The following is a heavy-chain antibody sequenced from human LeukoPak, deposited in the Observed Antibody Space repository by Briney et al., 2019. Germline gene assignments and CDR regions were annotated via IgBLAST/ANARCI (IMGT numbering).Heavy chain of an antibody. J-gene: IGHJ4*02. CDR2: ISASGGST. V-gene: IGHV3-23*01. CDR3: AKGRLALRSIDY. CDR1: GFTFSSYA. D-gene: IGHD3-3*01. Sequence: GGSLRLSCAASGFTFSSYAMSWVRQDPGKGLEWVSAISASGGSTYYADSVKGRFTISRDNSKNTLYLQMNSLRAEDTAVYYCAKGRLALRSIDYWGQGTLVTVSS.